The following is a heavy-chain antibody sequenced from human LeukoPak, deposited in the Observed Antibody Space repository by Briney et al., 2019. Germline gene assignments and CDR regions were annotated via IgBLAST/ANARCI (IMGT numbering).Heavy chain of an antibody. Sequence: GGSLRLSCVASGFTFSDYYMSWIRQAPGKGLEWVSYISSSSSYTNYADSVKGRFTISRDNAKNSLYLQMNSLRAEDTAVYYCARVYDILTGYYKGVFDYWGQGTLVTVSS. CDR1: GFTFSDYY. J-gene: IGHJ4*02. D-gene: IGHD3-9*01. CDR2: ISSSSSYT. CDR3: ARVYDILTGYYKGVFDY. V-gene: IGHV3-11*06.